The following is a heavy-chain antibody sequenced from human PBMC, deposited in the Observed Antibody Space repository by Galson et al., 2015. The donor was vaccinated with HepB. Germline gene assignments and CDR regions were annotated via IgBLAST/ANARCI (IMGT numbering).Heavy chain of an antibody. CDR1: GYSFTNHG. D-gene: IGHD1-1*01. CDR2: ISTYQGKT. J-gene: IGHJ4*02. CDR3: ARDVNWNCDS. V-gene: IGHV1-18*01. Sequence: SVKVSCKASGYSFTNHGISWVRQAPGQGLEWMGWISTYQGKTKYAQKVQGRVTMTTDTTMSPAYMELMRLTSDDTAVYYWARDVNWNCDSWGQGTPVPVSA.